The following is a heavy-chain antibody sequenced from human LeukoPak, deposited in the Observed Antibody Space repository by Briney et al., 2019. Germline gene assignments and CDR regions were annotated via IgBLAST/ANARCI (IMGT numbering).Heavy chain of an antibody. CDR3: ARGPYYDFWSGSWGPNWFDP. CDR1: GFTLSAYG. D-gene: IGHD3-3*01. Sequence: GGSLRLSCAASGFTLSAYGVNWVRLAPGKGLEWVSYISSSSSTIYYADSVKGRFTISRDNAKNSLYLQMNSLRAEDTAVYYCARGPYYDFWSGSWGPNWFDPWGQGTLVTVSS. J-gene: IGHJ5*02. CDR2: ISSSSSTI. V-gene: IGHV3-48*01.